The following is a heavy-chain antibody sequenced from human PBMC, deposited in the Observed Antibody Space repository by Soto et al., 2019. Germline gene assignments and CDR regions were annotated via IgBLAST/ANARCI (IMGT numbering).Heavy chain of an antibody. J-gene: IGHJ3*02. V-gene: IGHV2-70*11. CDR2: IDWDDDK. CDR1: GFSLNTRGVC. Sequence: SGPTLVNPTQTLTLTCSFSGFSLNTRGVCVHWIRQPPGKALEWLARIDWDDDKYYSTSLKTRLTISKDTSKSQVVLTMTNMDPVDTATYFCARTIAVAGIRAAFDIWGQGTMVTVSS. CDR3: ARTIAVAGIRAAFDI. D-gene: IGHD6-19*01.